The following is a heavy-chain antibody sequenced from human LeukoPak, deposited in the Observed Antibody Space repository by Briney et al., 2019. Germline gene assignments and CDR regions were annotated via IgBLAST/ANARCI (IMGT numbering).Heavy chain of an antibody. V-gene: IGHV1-18*01. D-gene: IGHD6-19*01. CDR2: ISAYNGNT. Sequence: GASVKVSCKASGGTFSSYGISWVRQAPGQGLEWMGWISAYNGNTNYAQKLQGRVTMTTDTSTSTAYMELRSLRSDDTAVYYCARDPVLDSSGDWFDPWGQGTLVTVSS. J-gene: IGHJ5*02. CDR1: GGTFSSYG. CDR3: ARDPVLDSSGDWFDP.